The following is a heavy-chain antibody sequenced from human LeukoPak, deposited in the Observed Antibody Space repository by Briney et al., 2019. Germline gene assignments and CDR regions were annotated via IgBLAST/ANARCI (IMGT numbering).Heavy chain of an antibody. J-gene: IGHJ4*02. Sequence: NSSETLSLTCTVSGGSISSSSYYWGWIRQPPGKGLEWIGGIYYSGSTYYNPSLKSRVTISVDTSKNQFSLKLSSVTAADTAVYYCARDRSIAVAGTAYWGQGTLVTVSS. CDR1: GGSISSSSYY. V-gene: IGHV4-39*07. CDR2: IYYSGST. D-gene: IGHD6-19*01. CDR3: ARDRSIAVAGTAY.